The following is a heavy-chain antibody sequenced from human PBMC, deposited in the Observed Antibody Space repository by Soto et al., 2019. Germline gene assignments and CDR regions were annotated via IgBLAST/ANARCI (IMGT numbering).Heavy chain of an antibody. CDR1: GGSFSGYY. D-gene: IGHD2-2*01. CDR3: ARGLAVVVPAAMDWSDP. CDR2: INHSGST. V-gene: IGHV4-34*01. J-gene: IGHJ5*02. Sequence: QVQLQQWGAGLLKPSETLSLTCAVYGGSFSGYYWSWIRQPPGKGLEWIGEINHSGSTNYNPSLKSRVTISVDTSKNQFSLKLSSVTAADTAVYYCARGLAVVVPAAMDWSDPWGQGTLVTVSS.